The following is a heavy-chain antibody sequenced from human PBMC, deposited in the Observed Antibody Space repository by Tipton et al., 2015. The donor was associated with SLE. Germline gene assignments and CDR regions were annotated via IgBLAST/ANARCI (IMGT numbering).Heavy chain of an antibody. V-gene: IGHV3-21*01. D-gene: IGHD6-13*01. Sequence: SLRLSCAASGFTFSSYSMNWVRQAPGKGLEWVSSISSSSYIYYADSVKGRFTISRDNAKNSLYLQMNSLRAEDTAVYYCATRRESSSWFYDAFDIRGQGTMVTVSS. CDR3: ATRRESSSWFYDAFDI. CDR1: GFTFSSYS. CDR2: ISSSSYI. J-gene: IGHJ3*02.